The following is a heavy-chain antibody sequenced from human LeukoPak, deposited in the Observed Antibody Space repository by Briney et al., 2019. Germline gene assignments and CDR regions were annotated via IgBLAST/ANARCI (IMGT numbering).Heavy chain of an antibody. D-gene: IGHD3-22*01. J-gene: IGHJ5*01. CDR1: TSR. CDR3: ARDLWNFYDDSGYNRNFDS. Sequence: ASVKVSCKATSRISWVRQAPGQGLEWMGWIGTYGGDTYYAQKFQGRITVTTDTSTSTVYMELRNLRSDDTAVYYCARDLWNFYDDSGYNRNFDSWGQGTLVTVSS. CDR2: IGTYGGDT. V-gene: IGHV1-18*01.